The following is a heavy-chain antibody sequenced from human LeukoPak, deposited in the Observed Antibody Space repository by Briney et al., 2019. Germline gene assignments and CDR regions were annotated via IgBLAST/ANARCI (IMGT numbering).Heavy chain of an antibody. CDR1: GFTFSDYY. Sequence: PGGSLRLSCAASGFTFSDYYMSWIRQAPGKGLEWVSYISSSGSTIYYADSVKGRFTISRDNAKNSLYLQMNSLRAEDTAVYYCARDPPYSHYYGSGHAFDIWGQGTMVTVSS. D-gene: IGHD3-10*01. V-gene: IGHV3-11*04. CDR2: ISSSGSTI. CDR3: ARDPPYSHYYGSGHAFDI. J-gene: IGHJ3*02.